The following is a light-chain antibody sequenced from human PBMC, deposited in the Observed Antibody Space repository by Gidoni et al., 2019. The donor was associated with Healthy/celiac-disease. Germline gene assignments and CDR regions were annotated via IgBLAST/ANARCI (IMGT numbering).Light chain of an antibody. V-gene: IGKV1-9*01. Sequence: DIQLTQSPSFLSASVGDRVTIPCRASQGISSYLAWYQQKPGKAPKLLIYAASNLQSGVPSRFSGSGSGTEFALTISSLQPEDFATYYCQQLNSYPLFGQGTKVEIK. CDR1: QGISSY. CDR3: QQLNSYPL. J-gene: IGKJ1*01. CDR2: AAS.